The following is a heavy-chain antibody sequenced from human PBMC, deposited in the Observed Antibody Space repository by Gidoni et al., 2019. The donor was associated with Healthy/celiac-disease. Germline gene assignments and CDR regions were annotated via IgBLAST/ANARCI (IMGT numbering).Heavy chain of an antibody. CDR3: AKAVSSSWYKWFDP. D-gene: IGHD6-13*01. Sequence: EVRVLESGGGVVQPGGSRRLSCAASGFDFSSYAMSWVRQAPGKGLECVPAIRGSAGSTSSADSVNGRFTISSDNPTTTLYLHMNSRRAEDTAVSYFAKAVSSSWYKWFDPWGQGTLATVSS. V-gene: IGHV3-23*01. J-gene: IGHJ5*02. CDR2: IRGSAGST. CDR1: GFDFSSYA.